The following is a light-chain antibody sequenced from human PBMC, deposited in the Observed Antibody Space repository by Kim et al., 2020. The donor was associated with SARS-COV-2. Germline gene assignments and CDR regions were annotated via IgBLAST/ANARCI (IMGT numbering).Light chain of an antibody. J-gene: IGKJ4*01. CDR1: QSISTY. V-gene: IGKV3-11*01. CDR2: AAS. Sequence: SPGERATRSCRASQSISTYLAWYQQKPGQALRLLIYAASNRATGISARFSGSGSGTDFTLTSSSLEPEDSAVYYCQQRANWPALTFGGGTKVDIK. CDR3: QQRANWPALT.